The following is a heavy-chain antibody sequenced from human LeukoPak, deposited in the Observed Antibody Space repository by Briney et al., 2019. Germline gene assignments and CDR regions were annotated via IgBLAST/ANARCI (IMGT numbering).Heavy chain of an antibody. V-gene: IGHV4-4*09. J-gene: IGHJ4*02. CDR3: ARHRTYASSGYMWDY. CDR1: GGSISNYY. CDR2: IYSSGIT. Sequence: PPETLSLTCTVSGGSISNYYWSWFRQPPGKGLEWIGYIYSSGITNYNPSLKSRVTMSVDTSKNQFSLKLRSVTAADTAVYYCARHRTYASSGYMWDYWGQGTLVTVSS. D-gene: IGHD3-22*01.